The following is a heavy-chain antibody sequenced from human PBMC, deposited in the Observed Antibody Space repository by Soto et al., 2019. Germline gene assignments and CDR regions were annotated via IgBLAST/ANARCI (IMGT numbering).Heavy chain of an antibody. V-gene: IGHV1-69*06. CDR3: ARDTRYSSSSGGGD. CDR1: GGTFSSYA. CDR2: IIPIFGTA. D-gene: IGHD6-6*01. J-gene: IGHJ4*02. Sequence: QVQLVQSGAEVKKPGSSVKVSCKASGGTFSSYAISWVRQAPGQGLEWMGGIIPIFGTANYAQKFQGRVTITEDKPTRPAYIELRSLRSEDTAVYYCARDTRYSSSSGGGDWGQGTLVTVSS.